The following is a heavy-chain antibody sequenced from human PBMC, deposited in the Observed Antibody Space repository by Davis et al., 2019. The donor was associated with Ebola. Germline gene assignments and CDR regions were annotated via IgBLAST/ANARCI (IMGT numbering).Heavy chain of an antibody. J-gene: IGHJ6*02. CDR3: ARLLGYYGMDV. CDR1: GGSFSGYY. V-gene: IGHV4-34*01. Sequence: SETLSLTCAVYGGSFSGYYWSWIRQPPGKGLEWIGEINHSGSTNYNPSLKSRVTISVDTSKNQFSLKLSSVTAADTAVYYCARLLGYYGMDVWGQGTTVTVSS. CDR2: INHSGST. D-gene: IGHD2/OR15-2a*01.